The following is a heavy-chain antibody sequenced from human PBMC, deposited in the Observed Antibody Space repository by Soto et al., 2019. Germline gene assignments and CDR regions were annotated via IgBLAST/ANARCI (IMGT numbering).Heavy chain of an antibody. CDR2: INHSGST. CDR1: GGAFSGYY. D-gene: IGHD4-17*01. J-gene: IGHJ5*02. V-gene: IGHV4-34*01. Sequence: SETLSLTAAVYGGAFSGYYLSWIRQPTGQGLEWIGEINHSGSTNYNPSLQSRVTISVDTSKNQFSLKLSSVTAADTAVYYCARDLHSTVVTRTKEFDPWAREPWSPSPQ. CDR3: ARDLHSTVVTRTKEFDP.